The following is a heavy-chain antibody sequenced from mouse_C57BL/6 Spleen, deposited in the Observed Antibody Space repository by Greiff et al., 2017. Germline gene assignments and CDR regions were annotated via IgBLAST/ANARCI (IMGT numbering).Heavy chain of an antibody. Sequence: EVQRVESGGDLVKPGGSLKLSCAASGFTFSSYGMSWVRQTPDKRLEWVATISSGGSYTYYPDSVKGRFTIARDNAKNTLYLQMSSLKSEDTAMYYCARHHCYGSSYEYWGQSTTLSVST. CDR2: ISSGGSYT. V-gene: IGHV5-6*01. CDR1: GFTFSSYG. J-gene: IGHJ2*01. CDR3: ARHHCYGSSYEY. D-gene: IGHD1-1*01.